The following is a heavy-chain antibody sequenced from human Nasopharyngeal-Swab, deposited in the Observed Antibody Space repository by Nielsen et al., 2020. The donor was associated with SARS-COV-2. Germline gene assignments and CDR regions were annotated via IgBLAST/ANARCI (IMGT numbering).Heavy chain of an antibody. Sequence: RQAPGKGLEWIGYIYYSGSTNYNPSLKSRVTISVDTSKNQFSLKLSSVTAADTAVYYCARGIVGATDWGGWFDPWGQGTLVTVS. V-gene: IGHV4-59*01. CDR3: ARGIVGATDWGGWFDP. J-gene: IGHJ5*02. D-gene: IGHD1-26*01. CDR2: IYYSGST.